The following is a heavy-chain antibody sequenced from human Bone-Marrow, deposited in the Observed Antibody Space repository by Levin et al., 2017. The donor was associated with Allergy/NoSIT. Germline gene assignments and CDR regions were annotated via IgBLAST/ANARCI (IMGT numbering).Heavy chain of an antibody. CDR2: IIPILGIA. V-gene: IGHV1-69*02. J-gene: IGHJ6*02. CDR3: TSGVAEYRGVVV. CDR1: GGTFSSYT. Sequence: SVKVSCKASGGTFSSYTISWVRQAPGQGLEWMGRIIPILGIANYAQKFQGRVTITADKSTSTAYMELSSLRSEDTAVYYCTSGVAEYRGVVVWGQGTTVTVSS. D-gene: IGHD2-8*01.